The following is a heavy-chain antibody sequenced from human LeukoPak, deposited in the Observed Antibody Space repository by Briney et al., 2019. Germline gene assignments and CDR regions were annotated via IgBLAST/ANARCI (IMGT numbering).Heavy chain of an antibody. V-gene: IGHV3-30*02. D-gene: IGHD4-17*01. CDR1: RFTFSTYG. CDR2: KRYDGSSK. J-gene: IGHJ4*02. CDR3: AKEIWPTVTTPGRTYFDY. Sequence: PGGSLRLSCAASRFTFSTYGMHWVRQAPGKGLEWVAFKRYDGSSKYYADSVKGRFTISRDNSKNTLYLQMNSLRTDDAAGYYCAKEIWPTVTTPGRTYFDYWGQGALVTVSS.